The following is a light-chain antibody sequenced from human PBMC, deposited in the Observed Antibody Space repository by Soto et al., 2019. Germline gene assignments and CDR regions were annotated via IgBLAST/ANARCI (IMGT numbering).Light chain of an antibody. CDR3: MQGTHWPIT. J-gene: IGKJ5*01. V-gene: IGKV2-28*01. CDR1: QSLLHSNGYNY. CDR2: LGS. Sequence: DIVMTQSPLSLPVTPGEPASISCRPSQSLLHSNGYNYLDWYLQRPGQSPQVLIYLGSNRASGVPDRFSGSGSGTDFTLKISRVEAEDVGVYYCMQGTHWPITFGQGTRLEI.